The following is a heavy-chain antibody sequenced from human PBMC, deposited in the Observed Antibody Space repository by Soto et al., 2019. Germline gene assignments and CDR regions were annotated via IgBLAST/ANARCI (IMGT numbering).Heavy chain of an antibody. D-gene: IGHD1-26*01. Sequence: GGSLRLSCAASGFTFSSHWMHWVRQAPGKGLVWVSRINTDGSTTNYADYVKGRFTVSRDNAKNTLYLQMNSLRAEDTAVYYCARDAPSGSYDNWFDPWGQGTLVTVSS. CDR1: GFTFSSHW. CDR3: ARDAPSGSYDNWFDP. V-gene: IGHV3-74*01. CDR2: INTDGSTT. J-gene: IGHJ5*02.